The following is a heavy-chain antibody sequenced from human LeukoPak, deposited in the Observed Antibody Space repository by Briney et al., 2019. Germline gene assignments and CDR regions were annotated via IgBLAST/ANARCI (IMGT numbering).Heavy chain of an antibody. CDR2: IKSKTDGGTT. CDR1: RFTLSNAW. D-gene: IGHD3-10*01. Sequence: PGGSLRLSCAASRFTLSNAWMSWVRQAPGKGLEWVGRIKSKTDGGTTDYAAPVKGRFTISRDDSKNTLYLQMNSLKTEDTAVYYSITENGITMVRGVIITPRYFDYWGQGTLVTVSS. J-gene: IGHJ4*02. CDR3: ITENGITMVRGVIITPRYFDY. V-gene: IGHV3-15*01.